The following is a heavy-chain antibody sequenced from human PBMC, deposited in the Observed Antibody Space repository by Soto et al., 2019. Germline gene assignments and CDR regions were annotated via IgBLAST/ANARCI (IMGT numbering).Heavy chain of an antibody. CDR2: ISGSGGST. V-gene: IGHV3-23*01. J-gene: IGHJ6*03. Sequence: GGSLRLSCAASGFTFSSYAMSWVRQAPGKGLEWVSAISGSGGSTYYADSVKGRFTISRDNSKNTLYLQMNSRRAEDTAVYYCAKDGRDSVVVVAAETGYCYYMDVWGKGTTVTVSS. D-gene: IGHD2-15*01. CDR3: AKDGRDSVVVVAAETGYCYYMDV. CDR1: GFTFSSYA.